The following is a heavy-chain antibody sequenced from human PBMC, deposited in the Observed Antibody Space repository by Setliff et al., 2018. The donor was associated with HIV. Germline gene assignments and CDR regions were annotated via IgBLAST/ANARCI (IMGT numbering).Heavy chain of an antibody. Sequence: PGGSLRFSCEASGFTFSNYGMHWVRQGLGKGLEWVAFIRSDESETYYADSVKGRFTISRDNAKSTLYLQMNSLSPDDTAVYYCVKDPREGAGYFDYWGQGTQVTVSS. V-gene: IGHV3-30*02. CDR3: VKDPREGAGYFDY. CDR1: GFTFSNYG. CDR2: IRSDESET. J-gene: IGHJ4*02. D-gene: IGHD1-26*01.